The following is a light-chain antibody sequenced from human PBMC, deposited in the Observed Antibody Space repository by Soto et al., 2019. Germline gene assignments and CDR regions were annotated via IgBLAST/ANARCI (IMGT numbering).Light chain of an antibody. CDR2: DAS. V-gene: IGKV3-11*01. CDR3: KQCGDLEGFT. Sequence: EIVLTQSPATLSLSPGERATLSCRASQSVSTYLAWYQQKPGQAPRLLIYDASNKATGIPARFIGSGSGTDFSRTIGSLEPEDFAVYYCKQCGDLEGFTFGPGTKVDIK. J-gene: IGKJ3*01. CDR1: QSVSTY.